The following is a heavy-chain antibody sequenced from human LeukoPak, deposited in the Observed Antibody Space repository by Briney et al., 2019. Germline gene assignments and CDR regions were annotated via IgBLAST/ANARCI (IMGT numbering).Heavy chain of an antibody. CDR2: IYYSGST. CDR1: GGSISSSSYY. Sequence: PSETLSLTCTVSGGSISSSSYYWGWIRQPPGEGLEWIGSIYYSGSTYYNPSLKSRVTISVDTSKNQFSLKLSSVTAADTAVYYCARSAITIFGVVTFDYWGQGTLVTVSS. J-gene: IGHJ4*02. D-gene: IGHD3-3*01. V-gene: IGHV4-39*01. CDR3: ARSAITIFGVVTFDY.